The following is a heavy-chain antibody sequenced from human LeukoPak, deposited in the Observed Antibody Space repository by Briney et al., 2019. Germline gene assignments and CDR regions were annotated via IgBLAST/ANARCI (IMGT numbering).Heavy chain of an antibody. Sequence: PGGSLRLSCAASGFTFSSYTMNWVRQAPGKGLEWVSAISGSGVGTYYADSVKGRFTISRDNSWNTLYLQMSSLRAEDTAAYYCAKDQVISGSEASDIWGQGTMVTVSS. V-gene: IGHV3-23*01. CDR3: AKDQVISGSEASDI. J-gene: IGHJ3*02. CDR1: GFTFSSYT. D-gene: IGHD2-21*01. CDR2: ISGSGVGT.